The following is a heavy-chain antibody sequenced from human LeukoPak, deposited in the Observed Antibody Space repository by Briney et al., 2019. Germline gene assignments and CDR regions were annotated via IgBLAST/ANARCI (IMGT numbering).Heavy chain of an antibody. J-gene: IGHJ6*03. CDR2: ISAYNGNT. CDR3: ARDWTVVTLNYYYYMDV. D-gene: IGHD4-23*01. Sequence: VASVKVSCKASGYTFTSYGTSWVRQAPGPGNEWMGWISAYNGNTNYEQKLQGRVTMTTDTSTSTAYMELRSLRSDDKAVYYCARDWTVVTLNYYYYMDVWGKGTTVTVSS. V-gene: IGHV1-18*01. CDR1: GYTFTSYG.